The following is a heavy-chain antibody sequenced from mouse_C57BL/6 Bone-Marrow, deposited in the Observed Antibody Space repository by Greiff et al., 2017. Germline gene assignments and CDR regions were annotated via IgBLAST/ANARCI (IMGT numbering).Heavy chain of an antibody. V-gene: IGHV5-17*01. J-gene: IGHJ4*01. CDR3: ATHYYGSSPRAMDY. Sequence: EVKLVESGGGLVKPGGSLKLSCAASGFTFSDYGMHWVRQAPEKGLEWVAYISSGSSTIYYADTVKGRFTISRDNAKNTLFLQMTSLRSEDTAMYYCATHYYGSSPRAMDYWGQGTSVTVSS. CDR1: GFTFSDYG. D-gene: IGHD1-1*01. CDR2: ISSGSSTI.